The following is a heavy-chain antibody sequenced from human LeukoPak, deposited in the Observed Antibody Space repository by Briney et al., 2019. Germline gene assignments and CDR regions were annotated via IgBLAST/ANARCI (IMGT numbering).Heavy chain of an antibody. CDR3: ARIAGGGWFDP. CDR1: GASISSSSHY. J-gene: IGHJ5*02. Sequence: PSETLSLTCTVSGASISSSSHYWGWIRQPPGKGLEWVADMYYSGSTHYNMALRSRVTMFVDTSRNQFSLKLSSVTAADTAMYYCARIAGGGWFDPWGQGTLVTVSS. V-gene: IGHV4-39*01. D-gene: IGHD6-13*01. CDR2: MYYSGST.